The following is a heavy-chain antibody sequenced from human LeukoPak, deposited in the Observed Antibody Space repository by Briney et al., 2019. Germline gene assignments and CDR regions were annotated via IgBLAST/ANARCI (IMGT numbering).Heavy chain of an antibody. CDR1: GFTFSSYS. CDR3: ARDLWEGSGSYYNVIAN. D-gene: IGHD3-10*01. Sequence: GGSLRLSCAASGFTFSSYSMNWVRQAPGKGLEWVSSISSSSSYIYYADSVKGRFTISRDNAKNSLYLQMNSLRAEDTAVYYCARDLWEGSGSYYNVIANWGQGTLVTVSS. V-gene: IGHV3-21*04. J-gene: IGHJ4*02. CDR2: ISSSSSYI.